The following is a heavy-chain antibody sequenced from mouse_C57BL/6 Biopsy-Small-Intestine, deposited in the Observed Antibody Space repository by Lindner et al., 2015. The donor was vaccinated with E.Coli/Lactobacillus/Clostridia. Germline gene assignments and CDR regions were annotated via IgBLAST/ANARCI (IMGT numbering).Heavy chain of an antibody. D-gene: IGHD2-1*01. V-gene: IGHV1-54*01. Sequence: VQLQESGPELVRPGTSVQVSCKASGYAFTNYLIEWIKQRPGQGLEWIGVINPGSGGTSYNEKFKGKATLTADKSSSTAYMQLSSLTSEDSAVYFCASYGNFDYWGQGTLVTVSA. CDR3: ASYGNFDY. CDR2: INPGSGGT. J-gene: IGHJ3*01. CDR1: GYAFTNYL.